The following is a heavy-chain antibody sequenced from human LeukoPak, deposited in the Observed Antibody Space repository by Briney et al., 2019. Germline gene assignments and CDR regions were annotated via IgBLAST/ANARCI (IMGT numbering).Heavy chain of an antibody. CDR2: IYSGGST. J-gene: IGHJ6*03. D-gene: IGHD3-22*01. CDR3: ARDADSSGYYYYMDV. Sequence: GGSLRLSCAASGFTVSSNYMSWVRQAPGKGLEWVSVIYSGGSTYYADSVKGRFTISRDNSKNTLYLQMNSLRAEDTAVYYCARDADSSGYYYYMDVWGRGTTVTVSS. CDR1: GFTVSSNY. V-gene: IGHV3-53*01.